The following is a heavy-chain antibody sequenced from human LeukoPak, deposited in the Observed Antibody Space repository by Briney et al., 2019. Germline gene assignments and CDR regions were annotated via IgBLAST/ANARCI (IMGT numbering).Heavy chain of an antibody. V-gene: IGHV3-23*01. CDR3: AKHLLRDYDSRRNFDY. Sequence: PGGSLRLSCAVSGFTFNTYGMTWVRQAPGKGLEWVSGISGSDGSTYHADSVKGRFTISRDNSKNTLYLQMNSLRPEDTAVYYCAKHLLRDYDSRRNFDYWGQGTLVTVSS. CDR2: ISGSDGST. J-gene: IGHJ4*02. D-gene: IGHD3-22*01. CDR1: GFTFNTYG.